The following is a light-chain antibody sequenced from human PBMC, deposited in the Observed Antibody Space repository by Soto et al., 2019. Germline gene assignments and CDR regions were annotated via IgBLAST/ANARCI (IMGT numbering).Light chain of an antibody. CDR3: QQRHMWPIT. CDR1: QSVGSRF. CDR2: GTF. V-gene: IGKV3D-20*02. J-gene: IGKJ5*01. Sequence: EIAFTHSPVALSLSPVERATLSFRASQSVGSRFLAWYQQKPGQAPRLLISGTFSRATGIPDRFSGSGSGTDFTLTISSLEPEDSAVYYCQQRHMWPITFGQGTRLEIK.